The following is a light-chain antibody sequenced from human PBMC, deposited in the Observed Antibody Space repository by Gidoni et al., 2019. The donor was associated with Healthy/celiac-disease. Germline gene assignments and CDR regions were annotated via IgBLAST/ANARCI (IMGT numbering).Light chain of an antibody. CDR1: SSNIGAGYD. CDR2: GNS. CDR3: QSYDSSLSDV. V-gene: IGLV1-40*01. J-gene: IGLJ1*01. Sequence: QSVLTQPPSVSGAPGQRVTISCPGSSSNIGAGYDVHWYQQLPGTAPKLLIYGNSNRPSGVPDRFSGSKSGTSASLAITGLQAEDEADYYCQSYDSSLSDVVGTGTKVTVL.